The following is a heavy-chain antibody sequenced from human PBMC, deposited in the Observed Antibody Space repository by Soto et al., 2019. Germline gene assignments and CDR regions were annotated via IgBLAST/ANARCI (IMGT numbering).Heavy chain of an antibody. CDR3: ARYVNIVATTQYYFDY. J-gene: IGHJ4*02. CDR2: IYYSGST. D-gene: IGHD5-12*01. CDR1: GGSISSSSYY. Sequence: PSETLSLTCTVSGGSISSSSYYWGWIRQPPGKGLEWIGSIYYSGSTYYNPSLKSRVTISVDTSKNQFSLKLSSVTAADTAVYYCARYVNIVATTQYYFDYWGQGTLVTVS. V-gene: IGHV4-39*01.